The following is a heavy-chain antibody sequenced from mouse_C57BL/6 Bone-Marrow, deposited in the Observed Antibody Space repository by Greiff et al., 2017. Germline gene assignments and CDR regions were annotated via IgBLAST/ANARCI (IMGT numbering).Heavy chain of an antibody. Sequence: EVQLQQSGPELVKPGASVKISCKASGYTFTDYYMNWVKQSHGKSLEWIGDINPNNGGTSYNQKFKGKATLTVDKSSSTAYMERRSLTSEDSAVYYCARRDGYYAMDYWGQGTSVTVSS. CDR1: GYTFTDYY. D-gene: IGHD2-3*01. CDR2: INPNNGGT. V-gene: IGHV1-26*01. J-gene: IGHJ4*01. CDR3: ARRDGYYAMDY.